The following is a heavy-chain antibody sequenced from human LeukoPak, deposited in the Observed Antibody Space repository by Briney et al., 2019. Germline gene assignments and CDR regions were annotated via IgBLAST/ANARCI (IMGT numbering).Heavy chain of an antibody. J-gene: IGHJ6*02. Sequence: GGSLRLSCAASGFTFSGYPIHWVRQAPGKGLEWVASINHNGNVNYYMDSVKGRFTISRDNAKNSLYLQMSNLSAEDTAVYFCARGGGLDVWGQGATVTVSS. CDR1: GFTFSGYP. V-gene: IGHV3-7*03. CDR3: ARGGGLDV. D-gene: IGHD3-16*01. CDR2: INHNGNVN.